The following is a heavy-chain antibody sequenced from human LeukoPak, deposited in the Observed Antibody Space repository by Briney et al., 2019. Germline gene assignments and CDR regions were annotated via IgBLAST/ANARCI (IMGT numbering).Heavy chain of an antibody. CDR3: ARARRSLELTYYFDY. V-gene: IGHV4-4*07. Sequence: PSETLSLTCTVSGVSISSYYWSWIRQPAGKGLEWIGRIYTSGSTNYNPSLKSRVTMSVDTSKNQFSLKLSSVTAADTAVYYCARARRSLELTYYFDYWGQGTLVTVSS. CDR2: IYTSGST. J-gene: IGHJ4*02. D-gene: IGHD1-7*01. CDR1: GVSISSYY.